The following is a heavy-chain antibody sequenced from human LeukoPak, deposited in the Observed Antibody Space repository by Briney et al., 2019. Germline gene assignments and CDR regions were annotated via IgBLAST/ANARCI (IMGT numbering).Heavy chain of an antibody. CDR1: GYSISSGYY. CDR2: IYHSGST. J-gene: IGHJ3*02. CDR3: ARGSLSGLDAFDI. V-gene: IGHV4-38-2*02. D-gene: IGHD2-15*01. Sequence: SETLSLTCTVSGYSISSGYYWGWIRQPPGKGLEWIGSIYHSGSTYYNPSLKSRVTISVDTSKNQFSLKLSSVTAADTAVYYCARGSLSGLDAFDIWGQGTMVTVSS.